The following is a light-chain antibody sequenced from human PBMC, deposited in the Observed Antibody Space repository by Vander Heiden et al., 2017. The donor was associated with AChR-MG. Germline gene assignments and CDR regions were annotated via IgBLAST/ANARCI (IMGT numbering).Light chain of an antibody. CDR3: AAWDDSLVWV. J-gene: IGLJ3*02. V-gene: IGLV1-44*01. CDR2: SNN. CDR1: SSNIGSNT. Sequence: QSVLTQPPSASGTPGQRVTISCSGSSSNIGSNTVNCYQQLPGTAPKLLNYSNNQRPSGVPDRFSGSKSGTSASLAISGLQSEDEADYYCAAWDDSLVWVFGGGTKLTVL.